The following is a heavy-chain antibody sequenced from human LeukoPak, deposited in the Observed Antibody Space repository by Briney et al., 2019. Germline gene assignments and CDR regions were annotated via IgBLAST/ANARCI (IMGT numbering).Heavy chain of an antibody. Sequence: ASVKASCKASGYTFTSYGISWVRQAPGQGLEWMGWISAYNGNTNYAQKLQGRVTMTTDTSTSTAYMELSSLRSEDTAVYYCARDLEITMVRGVYNWFDPWGQGTLVTVSS. D-gene: IGHD3-10*01. CDR1: GYTFTSYG. CDR2: ISAYNGNT. V-gene: IGHV1-18*01. J-gene: IGHJ5*02. CDR3: ARDLEITMVRGVYNWFDP.